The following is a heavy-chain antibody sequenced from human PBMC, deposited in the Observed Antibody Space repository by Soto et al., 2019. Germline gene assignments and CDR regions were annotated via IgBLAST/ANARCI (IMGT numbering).Heavy chain of an antibody. CDR1: GFNFSSYA. Sequence: GGSLRLSCAAAGFNFSSYAMSWVRQAPGKGLEWVSAISGSGGSTYYADSVKGRFTISRDNSKNTLYLQMNSLRAEDTAVYYYAKAKRYYDSSGYYREYFQHWGQGTLVTVSS. J-gene: IGHJ1*01. D-gene: IGHD3-22*01. CDR2: ISGSGGST. V-gene: IGHV3-23*01. CDR3: AKAKRYYDSSGYYREYFQH.